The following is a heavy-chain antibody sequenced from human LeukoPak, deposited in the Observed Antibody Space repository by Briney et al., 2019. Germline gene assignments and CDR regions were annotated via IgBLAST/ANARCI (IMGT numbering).Heavy chain of an antibody. V-gene: IGHV4-4*07. CDR1: GGSISSYY. J-gene: IGHJ6*03. D-gene: IGHD3-10*01. CDR2: IYTSGST. CDR3: ARDSEYYYYYYMDV. Sequence: SETLSLTCTVSGGSISSYYWSWIRQPPGKGLEWIGRIYTSGSTNYNPSLKSRVTISLDTSKNQFSLNLSSVTAADSAVYYCARDSEYYYYYYMDVWGKGTTVTVSS.